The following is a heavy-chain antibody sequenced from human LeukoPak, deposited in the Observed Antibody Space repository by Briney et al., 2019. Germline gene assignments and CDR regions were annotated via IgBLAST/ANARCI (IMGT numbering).Heavy chain of an antibody. Sequence: PSETLSLTCTVSGGSISSSSYYWGWIRQPPGKGLEWIGSIYYSGSTYYNPSLKSRVTISVDTSKNQFSLKLSSVTAADTAVYYCARTQPDSSGYYYYYYYMDVWGKGTTVTVSS. V-gene: IGHV4-39*01. J-gene: IGHJ6*03. D-gene: IGHD3-22*01. CDR1: GGSISSSSYY. CDR3: ARTQPDSSGYYYYYYYMDV. CDR2: IYYSGST.